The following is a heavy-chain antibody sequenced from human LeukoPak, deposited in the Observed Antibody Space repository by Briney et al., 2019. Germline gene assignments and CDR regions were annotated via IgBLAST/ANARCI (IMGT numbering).Heavy chain of an antibody. CDR3: AKDQGQAVVPRRFDY. CDR1: GFSFSTHA. CDR2: IYYSGGNT. D-gene: IGHD4-23*01. J-gene: IGHJ4*02. V-gene: IGHV3-23*01. Sequence: PGGSLRLSCAASGFSFSTHAMSWVRQAPGKGLEWVSTIYYSGGNTYSADSAKGRFTISRDNAKNMLYLQMNSLRAEDTAIYYCAKDQGQAVVPRRFDYWGQGTLVTVSS.